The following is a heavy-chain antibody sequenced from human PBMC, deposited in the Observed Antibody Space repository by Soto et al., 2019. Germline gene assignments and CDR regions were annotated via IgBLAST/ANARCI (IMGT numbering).Heavy chain of an antibody. CDR2: IIPIFGTA. Sequence: GASVKVSCKASGGTFSSYAISWVRQAPGQGLEWMGGIIPIFGTANYAQKFQGRVTITADESTSTAYMELSSLRSEDTAVYYCARGLGYCSSTSCYIWEQYYYYGMDVWGQGTTVTVSS. J-gene: IGHJ6*02. D-gene: IGHD2-2*02. CDR1: GGTFSSYA. V-gene: IGHV1-69*13. CDR3: ARGLGYCSSTSCYIWEQYYYYGMDV.